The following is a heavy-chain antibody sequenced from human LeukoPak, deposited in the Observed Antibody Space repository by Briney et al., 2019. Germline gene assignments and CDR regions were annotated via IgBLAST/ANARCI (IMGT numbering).Heavy chain of an antibody. D-gene: IGHD3-10*01. Sequence: GGSLRLSCAASGFTFSNAWMSWVRQAPGKGLEWVGRIKSKTDGGTTDYAAPVKGRFTISRDDSKNTLYLQMNSLKTEDTAVYYCTTGITMVRGVIHQIDYWGQGTLVTVSS. CDR1: GFTFSNAW. CDR2: IKSKTDGGTT. J-gene: IGHJ4*02. CDR3: TTGITMVRGVIHQIDY. V-gene: IGHV3-15*01.